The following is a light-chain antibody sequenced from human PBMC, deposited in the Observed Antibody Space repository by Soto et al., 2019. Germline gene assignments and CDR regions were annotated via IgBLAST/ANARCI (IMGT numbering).Light chain of an antibody. J-gene: IGKJ1*01. CDR3: QQYNNWLPWT. CDR2: GAS. CDR1: QSVSSN. V-gene: IGKV3-15*01. Sequence: EIVMTQSPATLSVSPGERATLSCRASQSVSSNLAWYQQKPCQAPRLLIYGASTRATGIPARFSGSGSGTEITLSISSLQSEDFAVYYCQQYNNWLPWTFGQGTKVEIK.